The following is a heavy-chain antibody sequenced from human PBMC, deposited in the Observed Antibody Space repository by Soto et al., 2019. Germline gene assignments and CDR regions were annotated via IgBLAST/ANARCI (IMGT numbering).Heavy chain of an antibody. V-gene: IGHV3-15*07. Sequence: PGGSLRLSCAASGFTFSNAWMNWVRQAPGKGLEWVGRIKSKTDGGTTDYAAPVKGRFTISRDDSKNTLYLQMNSLKTEDTAVYYCTTDLIVGATAPSDYWGQGTLVTVSS. CDR3: TTDLIVGATAPSDY. J-gene: IGHJ4*02. D-gene: IGHD1-26*01. CDR2: IKSKTDGGTT. CDR1: GFTFSNAW.